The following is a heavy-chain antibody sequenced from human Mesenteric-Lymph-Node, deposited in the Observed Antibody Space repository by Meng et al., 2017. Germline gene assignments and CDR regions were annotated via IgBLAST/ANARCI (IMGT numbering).Heavy chain of an antibody. Sequence: ALLEDPGPGLVRPSAPLSLICTAFGGSVRSGAYQWGWIRQPPGKGLEWIGYAGTNFNPSVNINPSLKSRVTISLDTSKNQFSLKLSSVTAADTAVYYCARDHWGSLDYWGQGILVTVSS. CDR1: GGSVRSGAYQ. D-gene: IGHD7-27*01. CDR3: ARDHWGSLDY. V-gene: IGHV4-61*08. J-gene: IGHJ4*02. CDR2: AGTNFNPSV.